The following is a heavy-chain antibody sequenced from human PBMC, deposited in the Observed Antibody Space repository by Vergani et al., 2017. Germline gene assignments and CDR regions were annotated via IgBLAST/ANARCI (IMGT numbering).Heavy chain of an antibody. V-gene: IGHV3-7*03. CDR2: IKQDGSEK. CDR1: GFTFSSYW. CDR3: AKELRRARLVRWQLPSGDY. Sequence: EVQLVESGGGLVQPGGSLRLSCAASGFTFSSYWMSWVRQAPGKGLEWVANIKQDGSEKYYVDSVKGRFTISRDNSKNTLYLQMNSLRAEDTAVYYCAKELRRARLVRWQLPSGDYWGQGTLVTVSS. J-gene: IGHJ4*02. D-gene: IGHD4-23*01.